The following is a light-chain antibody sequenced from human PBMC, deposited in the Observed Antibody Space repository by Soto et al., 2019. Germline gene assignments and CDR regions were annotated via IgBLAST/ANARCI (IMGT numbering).Light chain of an antibody. CDR2: SAS. CDR3: QEFHSSSRT. CDR1: RNFDSW. Sequence: DIRMTQSPSTLSASLGDRVTISCRPSRNFDSWLAWYQQRPGGIPQLLIYSASNLQNGVPSRFSGSGSGTDFTLTINGLQPDDFATYYCQEFHSSSRTFGQGTRVDMK. V-gene: IGKV1-5*03. J-gene: IGKJ1*01.